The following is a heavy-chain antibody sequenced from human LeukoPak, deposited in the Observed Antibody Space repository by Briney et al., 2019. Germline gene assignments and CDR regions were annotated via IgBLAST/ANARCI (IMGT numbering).Heavy chain of an antibody. V-gene: IGHV4-4*07. J-gene: IGHJ6*02. CDR3: ARTRAAALYYYYGMDV. CDR1: GGSISSYY. Sequence: SETLSLTCTVSGGSISSYYWSWIRQPAGKGLEWIGRIYTSGSTNYNPSLKSRVTMSVDTSKNQFSLKLSSVTAADTAVYYCARTRAAALYYYYGMDVWGQGTTVTVSS. D-gene: IGHD6-13*01. CDR2: IYTSGST.